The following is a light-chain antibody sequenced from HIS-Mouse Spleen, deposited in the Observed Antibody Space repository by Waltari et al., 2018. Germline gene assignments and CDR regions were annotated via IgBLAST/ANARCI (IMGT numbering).Light chain of an antibody. V-gene: IGLV3-10*01. CDR2: EDS. CDR1: ALPKQY. Sequence: SYELPQPPSVSVSPGQTARTTCSGDALPKQYAYWYQQKSGQAPVLVIYEDSKRPSGIPERFSGSSSGTMATLTITGAQAEDEADYYCNSRDSSGNHVVFGGGTKLTVL. CDR3: NSRDSSGNHVV. J-gene: IGLJ2*01.